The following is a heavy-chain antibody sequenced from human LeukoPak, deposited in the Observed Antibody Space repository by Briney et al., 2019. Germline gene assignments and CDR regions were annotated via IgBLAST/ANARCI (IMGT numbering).Heavy chain of an antibody. CDR3: ARSPHILTGENFDY. V-gene: IGHV1-2*02. Sequence: ASVKVSCKASGYTFSSYYMYWVRQAPGQGLEWMGWMNPNSGNTGYAQKFQGRVTMTRDTSITTAYMEMSRLRSDDTALYYCARSPHILTGENFDYWGQGTLVTVSS. J-gene: IGHJ4*02. CDR1: GYTFSSYY. D-gene: IGHD3-9*01. CDR2: MNPNSGNT.